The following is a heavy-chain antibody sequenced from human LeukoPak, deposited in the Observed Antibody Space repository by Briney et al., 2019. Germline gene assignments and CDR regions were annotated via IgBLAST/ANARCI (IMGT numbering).Heavy chain of an antibody. CDR1: GGSISSGSYY. V-gene: IGHV4-61*02. Sequence: SETLSLTCTVSGGSISSGSYYWSWIRQPAGKGLEWIGRIYTSWSTNYNPSLKSRVTISADTSKNQFSLKLSSVTAADTAEYYCARDKVDSSGWYENYFDYWGQGTLVTVSS. CDR3: ARDKVDSSGWYENYFDY. J-gene: IGHJ4*02. D-gene: IGHD6-19*01. CDR2: IYTSWST.